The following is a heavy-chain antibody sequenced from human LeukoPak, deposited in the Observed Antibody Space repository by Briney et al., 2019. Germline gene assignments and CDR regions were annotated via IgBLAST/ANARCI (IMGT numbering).Heavy chain of an antibody. Sequence: SQTLSLTCAVSGGSISSGGYSWSWIRQPPGKGLEWIGYIYHSGSTYYNPSLKSRVTISVDRSKNQFSLKLSSVTAADTAVYYCARGRSGYYYDRSFAFDIWGQGTMVTVSS. CDR2: IYHSGST. CDR1: GGSISSGGYS. CDR3: ARGRSGYYYDRSFAFDI. V-gene: IGHV4-30-2*01. D-gene: IGHD3-22*01. J-gene: IGHJ3*02.